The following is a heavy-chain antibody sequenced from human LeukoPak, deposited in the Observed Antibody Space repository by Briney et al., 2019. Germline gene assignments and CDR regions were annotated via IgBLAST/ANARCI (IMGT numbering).Heavy chain of an antibody. CDR1: GYTFTGYY. CDR2: INPNSGGT. Sequence: ASVKVSCKASGYTFTGYYMHWVRQAPGQGLEWMGWINPNSGGTNYAQKFQGRVTMTRDTSISTAYMELSRLRSDDTAVYYCARCRWDTIGADLYAFDNWGQGSMVTVSS. CDR3: ARCRWDTIGADLYAFDN. V-gene: IGHV1-2*02. J-gene: IGHJ3*02. D-gene: IGHD3-16*01.